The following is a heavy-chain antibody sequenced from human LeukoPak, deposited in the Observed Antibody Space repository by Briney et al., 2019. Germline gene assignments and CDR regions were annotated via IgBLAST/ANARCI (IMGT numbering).Heavy chain of an antibody. D-gene: IGHD6-13*01. V-gene: IGHV1-18*01. Sequence: GASVKVSCKASGYTFTSYGISWVRQAPGQGLEWMGWISAYNGNTNYAQKLHGRVTMTTDTSTSTAYMELRSLRSDDTAVYYCARARRIAAAGLIGWFDPWGQGTLVTVSS. CDR3: ARARRIAAAGLIGWFDP. J-gene: IGHJ5*02. CDR2: ISAYNGNT. CDR1: GYTFTSYG.